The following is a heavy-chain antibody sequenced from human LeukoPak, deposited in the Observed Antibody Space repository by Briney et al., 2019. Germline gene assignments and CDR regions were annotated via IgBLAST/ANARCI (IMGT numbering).Heavy chain of an antibody. CDR2: ISGSGDRT. J-gene: IGHJ6*04. CDR1: GFTFSNYA. CDR3: AELGITMIGGV. D-gene: IGHD3-10*02. V-gene: IGHV3-23*01. Sequence: GGSLRLSCAASGFTFSNYAMSWVRQAPGKGLEWVSGISGSGDRTYYADSVKGRFSISRDKSKNTLYVQMNSLRAEDTAVYYCAELGITMIGGVWGKGTTVTISS.